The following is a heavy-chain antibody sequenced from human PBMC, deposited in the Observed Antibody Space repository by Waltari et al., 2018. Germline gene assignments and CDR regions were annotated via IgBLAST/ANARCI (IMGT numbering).Heavy chain of an antibody. CDR2: IHIPSTT. CDR1: GFTVSNNS. V-gene: IGHV3-53*02. J-gene: IGHJ6*02. CDR3: ARLAVAGPDVFSYFYGMDV. Sequence: EVQLVETGGGLIQHGGSLRLSCAASGFTVSNNSMTWVRHAPGKGLEWVSVIHIPSTTYYADSVKGRFTMSRDNSKNTLSLQMNSLRDEDTAVYYCARLAVAGPDVFSYFYGMDVWGQGTTVTVSS. D-gene: IGHD6-19*01.